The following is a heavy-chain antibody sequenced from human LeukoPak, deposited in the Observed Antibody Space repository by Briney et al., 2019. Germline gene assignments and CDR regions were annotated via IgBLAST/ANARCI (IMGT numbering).Heavy chain of an antibody. CDR3: PKSGVTFGELLSYYMDV. D-gene: IGHD3-10*01. CDR2: IRYDGSNK. CDR1: GFTFSSYG. V-gene: IGHV3-30*02. J-gene: IGHJ6*03. Sequence: GGSLRLSCAASGFTFSSYGMHWVRQAPGKGLEWVAFIRYDGSNKYYADSVKGRFTISRDNSKNTLYLQMNSLRAEDTALYYCPKSGVTFGELLSYYMDVWGKGTTVTDSS.